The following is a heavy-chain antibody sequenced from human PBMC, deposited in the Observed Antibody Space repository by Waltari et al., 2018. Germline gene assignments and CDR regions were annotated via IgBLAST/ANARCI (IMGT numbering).Heavy chain of an antibody. J-gene: IGHJ6*02. D-gene: IGHD3-10*01. CDR3: ARDRNTMGRGVLGPYYYYYGMDV. V-gene: IGHV4-34*01. CDR1: GGSFSGYY. Sequence: QVQLQQWGAGLLKPSETLSLTCAVYGGSFSGYYWSWIRQPPGKGLEWIGEINHRGSTNYNTSLKSRCTISVDTSKNQFSLKLSSVTAADTAVYYCARDRNTMGRGVLGPYYYYYGMDVWGQGTTVTVSS. CDR2: INHRGST.